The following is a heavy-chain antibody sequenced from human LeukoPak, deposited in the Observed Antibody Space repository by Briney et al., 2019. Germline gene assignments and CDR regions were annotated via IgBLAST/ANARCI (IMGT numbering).Heavy chain of an antibody. CDR1: GGSISTSSYY. J-gene: IGHJ4*02. V-gene: IGHV4-39*07. CDR2: SFYSGTT. CDR3: ARERMVYGIRGEFVY. Sequence: SETLSLTCTVSGGSISTSSYYWGWIRQPPGKGLEWIGSSFYSGTTYSKPSLKSRVTISVDTTKNQFSLKLSSLTAADTAVYYCARERMVYGIRGEFVYWDPGTLVTVSS. D-gene: IGHD2-8*01.